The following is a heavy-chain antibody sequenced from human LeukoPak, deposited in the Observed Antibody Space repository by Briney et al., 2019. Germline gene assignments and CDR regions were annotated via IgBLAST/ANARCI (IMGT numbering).Heavy chain of an antibody. CDR1: GYTFSSYD. V-gene: IGHV1-3*01. J-gene: IGHJ4*02. D-gene: IGHD6-13*01. CDR2: INAGNGDT. CDR3: ARAQLGSNRPEDY. Sequence: GASVKISCKASGYTFSSYDIHWVRQAPGQRLEWMGWINAGNGDTKYSQKFQGKVTITRDTSASTDYMELSSLRSEDTAVYYCARAQLGSNRPEDYWGQGTLVTVSS.